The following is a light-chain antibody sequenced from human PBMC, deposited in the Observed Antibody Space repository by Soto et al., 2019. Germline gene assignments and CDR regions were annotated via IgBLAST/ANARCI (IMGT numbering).Light chain of an antibody. CDR2: DDS. Sequence: QSALTQPASVSGSPGQSITISCTGTSSNIGGYNYVSWYRQHPGKAPHLMIYDDSNRPSGVSNRFSDSKSANSASLTISGLQAEADADYYCSSYTSSNTLVFGTGTKLTVL. CDR1: SSNIGGYNY. J-gene: IGLJ1*01. V-gene: IGLV2-14*03. CDR3: SSYTSSNTLV.